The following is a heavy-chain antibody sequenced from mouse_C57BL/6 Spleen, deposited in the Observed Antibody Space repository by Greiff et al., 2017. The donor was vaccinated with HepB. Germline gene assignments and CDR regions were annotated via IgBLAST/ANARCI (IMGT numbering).Heavy chain of an antibody. CDR3: ARPNFSYYYGPYFDY. CDR2: ISSGSSTI. Sequence: EVKLVESGGGLVKPGGSLKLSCAASGFTFSDYGMHWVRQAPEKGLEWVAYISSGSSTIYYADTVKGRFTISRDNAKNTLFLQMTSLRSEDTAMYYCARPNFSYYYGPYFDYWGQGTTLTVSS. V-gene: IGHV5-17*01. J-gene: IGHJ2*01. CDR1: GFTFSDYG. D-gene: IGHD1-1*01.